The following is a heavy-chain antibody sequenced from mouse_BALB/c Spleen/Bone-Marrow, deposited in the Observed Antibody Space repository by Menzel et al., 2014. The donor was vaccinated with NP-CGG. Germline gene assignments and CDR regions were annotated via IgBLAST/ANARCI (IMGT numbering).Heavy chain of an antibody. CDR2: IYPGGGYT. CDR3: AREEYGNYARFIDY. V-gene: IGHV1-63*02. J-gene: IGHJ2*01. CDR1: GYTFTNYW. Sequence: VQLQQSGAELVRPGTSVKISCKASGYTFTNYWLRWVKQRPGHGLEWIGDIYPGGGYTNFNERFKGKATLTADTSSSTAYTQLSSLTSEDSAVYFCAREEYGNYARFIDYWGQGTTLTVSS. D-gene: IGHD2-10*02.